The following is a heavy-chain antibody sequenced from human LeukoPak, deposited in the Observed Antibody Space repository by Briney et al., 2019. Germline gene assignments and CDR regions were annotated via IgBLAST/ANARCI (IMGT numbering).Heavy chain of an antibody. CDR1: GDSVSSNSAA. CDR2: TYYRSDWYN. V-gene: IGHV6-1*01. J-gene: IGHJ4*02. Sequence: SQTLSLTCAISGDSVSSNSAAWYWIRQSPSRGLEWLGRTYYRSDWYNDYAVSVKSRITINPDTSKNQFSLQLNSVTPDDTAVYYCARSPLQFRAYYFDYWGQGTLVTVSS. CDR3: ARSPLQFRAYYFDY. D-gene: IGHD5-24*01.